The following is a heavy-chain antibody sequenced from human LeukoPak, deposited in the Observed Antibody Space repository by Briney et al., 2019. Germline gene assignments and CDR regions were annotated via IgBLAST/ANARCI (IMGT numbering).Heavy chain of an antibody. D-gene: IGHD3-10*01. J-gene: IGHJ6*03. CDR2: IYYGGKT. Sequence: SETLSLTRTVSGGSISNYYWSLIRQPPGKGLEWIGSIYYGGKTNYNPSLKSRVTMSLDTSKNQFSLKLTSVTAADTAVYYCARVNTMVRGISSQSGIFTYMDVWAKGTTVTISS. V-gene: IGHV4-59*01. CDR3: ARVNTMVRGISSQSGIFTYMDV. CDR1: GGSISNYY.